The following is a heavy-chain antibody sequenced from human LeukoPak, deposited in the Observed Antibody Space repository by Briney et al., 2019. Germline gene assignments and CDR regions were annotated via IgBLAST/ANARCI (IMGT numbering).Heavy chain of an antibody. CDR2: ISSSSSYI. Sequence: GGSLRLSCAASGFTFSSYSMNWVRQAPGKGLEWVSSISSSSSYIYYADSVKGRFTISRDNAKNSLYLQMNSLRAEDTAVYYCARAHYDILTGSEDYFDYWGQGTLVTVSS. J-gene: IGHJ4*02. CDR3: ARAHYDILTGSEDYFDY. V-gene: IGHV3-21*01. D-gene: IGHD3-9*01. CDR1: GFTFSSYS.